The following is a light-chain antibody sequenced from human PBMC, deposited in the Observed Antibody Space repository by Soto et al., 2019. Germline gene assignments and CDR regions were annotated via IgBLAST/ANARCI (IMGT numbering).Light chain of an antibody. J-gene: IGKJ4*01. Sequence: DLPMTQSPSSLSASVGDRVTITCRASQSISNYLNWYQQKPGKAPTLLIYAASSLQSGLPSRFSGSGSGTDFTLTISSLQPEDFATYYCQQSYSTPLTFGGGTKVEIK. CDR1: QSISNY. V-gene: IGKV1-39*01. CDR2: AAS. CDR3: QQSYSTPLT.